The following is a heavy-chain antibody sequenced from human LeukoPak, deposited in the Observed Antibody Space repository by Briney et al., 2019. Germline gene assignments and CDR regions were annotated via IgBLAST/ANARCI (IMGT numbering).Heavy chain of an antibody. CDR2: INPNSGGT. Sequence: ASVKVSCKASGYTFTGYYMHWVRQAPGQGLEWMGWINPNSGGTNHAQKFQGRVTMTRDTSISTAYMELSRLRSDDTAVYYCARNPYNIVVVPAAMPAFLDYWGQGTLVTVSS. CDR1: GYTFTGYY. J-gene: IGHJ4*02. V-gene: IGHV1-2*02. CDR3: ARNPYNIVVVPAAMPAFLDY. D-gene: IGHD2-2*01.